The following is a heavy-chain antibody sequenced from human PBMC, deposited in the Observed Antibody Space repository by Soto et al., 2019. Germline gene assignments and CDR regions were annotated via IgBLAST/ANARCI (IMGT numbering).Heavy chain of an antibody. V-gene: IGHV1-18*01. J-gene: IGHJ4*02. Sequence: QVQLVQSGAEVKKPGASVKVSCKASGYTFTSYGISWVRQAPGQGLEWMGWISAYNGNTNYAQKLQGRVTMTTDTSTSTVYMELRSLRSDDTAVYYCARDLRRGGYSSSWTKFDYWGQGTLVTVSS. CDR3: ARDLRRGGYSSSWTKFDY. CDR1: GYTFTSYG. CDR2: ISAYNGNT. D-gene: IGHD6-13*01.